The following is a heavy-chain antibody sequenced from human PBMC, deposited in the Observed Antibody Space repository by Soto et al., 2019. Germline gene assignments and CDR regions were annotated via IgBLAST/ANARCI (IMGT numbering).Heavy chain of an antibody. J-gene: IGHJ4*02. Sequence: QPGGSLRLSCAASGFTFSSYAFSWVRQAPGKGLEWVSAISGSGDSTYYADSVKGRFTISRDNSKNTLYLQMNSLSLEDTAVYYCAQDRAIFGVVTYLGPFHYWGQGTLVTVSS. CDR2: ISGSGDST. CDR3: AQDRAIFGVVTYLGPFHY. CDR1: GFTFSSYA. D-gene: IGHD3-3*01. V-gene: IGHV3-23*01.